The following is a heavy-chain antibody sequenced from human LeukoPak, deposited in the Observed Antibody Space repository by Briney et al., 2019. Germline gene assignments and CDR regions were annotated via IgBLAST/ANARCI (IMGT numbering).Heavy chain of an antibody. Sequence: GGSLRLSCAASGFTFSSYAMSWVRQAPGKGLEWVSAISGSGGSTYYADSVKGRFTISRDNSKNTLYLQMNSLRAEDTAVYYCEKGGRKGAAALPYSYYSRDVGAKG. V-gene: IGHV3-23*01. D-gene: IGHD3-16*01. CDR2: ISGSGGST. CDR3: EKGGRKGAAALPYSYYSRDV. J-gene: IGHJ6*03. CDR1: GFTFSSYA.